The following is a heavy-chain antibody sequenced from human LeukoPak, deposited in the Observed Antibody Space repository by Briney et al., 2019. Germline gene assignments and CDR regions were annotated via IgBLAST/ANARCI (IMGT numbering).Heavy chain of an antibody. CDR3: ARGSGRRNYEDH. D-gene: IGHD1-7*01. V-gene: IGHV3-48*01. Sequence: GGSLRLSCAASGFTFTTYSMNWVRQAPGKGLEWVSYISSSSGTIYYADSVKGRFTISRNNAKNSLYLQMNSLRAEDTAVYYCARGSGRRNYEDHWGQGPLVTVSS. CDR1: GFTFTTYS. CDR2: ISSSSGTI. J-gene: IGHJ4*02.